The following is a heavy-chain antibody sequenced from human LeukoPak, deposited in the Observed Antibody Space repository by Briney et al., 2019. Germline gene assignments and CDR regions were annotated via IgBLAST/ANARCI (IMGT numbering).Heavy chain of an antibody. V-gene: IGHV4-59*08. CDR1: GGSLSGWY. D-gene: IGHD2-8*01. Sequence: SETLSLTCTVSGGSLSGWYWSWIRQPPGKGLEWIGYIHYSGSTNYNPSLKSRVTISADTTKNQFSLKLTSVTAADTAVYYCARQAHCTSDLCYPFDYWGQGTLVTVSS. J-gene: IGHJ4*02. CDR2: IHYSGST. CDR3: ARQAHCTSDLCYPFDY.